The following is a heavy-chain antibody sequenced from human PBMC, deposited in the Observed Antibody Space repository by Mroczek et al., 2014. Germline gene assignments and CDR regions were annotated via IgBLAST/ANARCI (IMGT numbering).Heavy chain of an antibody. CDR1: GGSISSYY. Sequence: QVQLQESGPGLVKPSETLSLTCTVSGGSISSYYWSWIRQPPGKGLEWIGYIYYSGSTNYNPSLKSRVTISVDTSKNQFSLKLSSVTAADTAVYYCASYGDQLLSGRPGWFDPGAREPWSPSPQ. V-gene: IGHV4-59*01. CDR3: ASYGDQLLSGRPGWFDP. D-gene: IGHD2-2*01. CDR2: IYYSGST. J-gene: IGHJ5*02.